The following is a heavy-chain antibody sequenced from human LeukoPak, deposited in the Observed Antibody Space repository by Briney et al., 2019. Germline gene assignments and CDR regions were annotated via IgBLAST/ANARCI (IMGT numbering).Heavy chain of an antibody. CDR2: MNPNSGNT. CDR3: AISEVGYYDSSGYYHY. J-gene: IGHJ4*02. V-gene: IGHV1-8*03. Sequence: WASVKVSCKASGGTFSSYAINWVRQATGQGLEWMGWMNPNSGNTGYAQKFQGRVTITRNTSISTAHMELSSLRSEDTAVYYCAISEVGYYDSSGYYHYWGQGTLVTVSS. CDR1: GGTFSSYA. D-gene: IGHD3-22*01.